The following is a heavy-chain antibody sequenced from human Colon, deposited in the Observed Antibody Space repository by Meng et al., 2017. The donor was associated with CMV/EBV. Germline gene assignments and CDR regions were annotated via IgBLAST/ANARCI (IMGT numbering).Heavy chain of an antibody. D-gene: IGHD6-13*01. Sequence: GESLKISCVGSGLVFDLYSMAWVRQAPGRGLEWVANINEDGSETTYVQSLKGRLTISRDNTKNALYLQMNSLRAEDTAVYYCARRFEYSSSCGVDVWGQGTTVTVSS. CDR2: INEDGSET. CDR3: ARRFEYSSSCGVDV. J-gene: IGHJ6*02. V-gene: IGHV3-7*01. CDR1: GLVFDLYS.